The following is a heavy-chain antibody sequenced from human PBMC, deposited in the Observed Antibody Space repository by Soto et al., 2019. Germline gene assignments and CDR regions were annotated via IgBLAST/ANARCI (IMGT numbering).Heavy chain of an antibody. CDR3: AKANHEYSSSLTRVSHPYYFDY. J-gene: IGHJ4*02. CDR2: ISWNSGSI. V-gene: IGHV3-9*01. D-gene: IGHD6-6*01. CDR1: GFTFDDYA. Sequence: GGSLRLSCAASGFTFDDYAMHWVRQAPGKGLEWVSGISWNSGSIGYADSVKGRFTISRDNAQNSLYLQMNSLRAEDTALYYCAKANHEYSSSLTRVSHPYYFDYWGQGTLVTVSS.